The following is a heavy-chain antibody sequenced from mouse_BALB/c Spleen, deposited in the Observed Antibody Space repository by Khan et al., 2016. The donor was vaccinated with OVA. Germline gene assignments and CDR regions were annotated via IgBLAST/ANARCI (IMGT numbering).Heavy chain of an antibody. CDR2: IGYSGST. Sequence: EVQLQESGPGLLKPSQSLSLTCTVTGYSITSDYAWNWIRQFPGNKLEWIAYIGYSGSTTYNPSLRSRISITRDTSKNQLFLQLNSVTSEDTATNYCASGRLLLRYPDYFDNWGQGTTLTVSS. D-gene: IGHD1-1*01. J-gene: IGHJ2*01. CDR3: ASGRLLLRYPDYFDN. V-gene: IGHV3-2*02. CDR1: GYSITSDYA.